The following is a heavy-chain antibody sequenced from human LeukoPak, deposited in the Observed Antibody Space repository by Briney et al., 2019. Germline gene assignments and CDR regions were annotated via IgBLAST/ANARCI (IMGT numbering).Heavy chain of an antibody. J-gene: IGHJ4*02. CDR2: IYYSGST. V-gene: IGHV4-31*03. Sequence: PSETLSLTCTVSGGSISSGGYYWSWIRQHPGKGLEWIGYIYYSGSTYYNPSLKSRVTISVDTSKNQFSLKLSSVTAADTAVYYCARVTRNRYYYDSSGGTFDYWGQGTLVTVSS. CDR1: GGSISSGGYY. D-gene: IGHD3-22*01. CDR3: ARVTRNRYYYDSSGGTFDY.